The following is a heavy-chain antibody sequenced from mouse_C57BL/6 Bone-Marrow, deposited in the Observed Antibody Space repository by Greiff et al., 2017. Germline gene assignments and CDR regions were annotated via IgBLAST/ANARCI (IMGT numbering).Heavy chain of an antibody. Sequence: QVQLKQPGAELVKPGASVKVSCKASGYTFTSYWMHWVKQRPGQGLEWIGRIHPSDSDTNYNQKFKGKATLTVDKSSSTAYMQLSSLTSEDSAVYYCAMRGAYYSNPYAMDYWGQGTSVTVSS. J-gene: IGHJ4*01. CDR2: IHPSDSDT. CDR1: GYTFTSYW. V-gene: IGHV1-74*01. D-gene: IGHD2-5*01. CDR3: AMRGAYYSNPYAMDY.